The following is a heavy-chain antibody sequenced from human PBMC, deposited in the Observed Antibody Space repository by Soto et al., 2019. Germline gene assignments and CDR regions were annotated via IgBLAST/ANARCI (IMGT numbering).Heavy chain of an antibody. CDR3: VGFLRCRHQSSFDF. V-gene: IGHV3-23*01. J-gene: IGHJ5*01. Sequence: PRGSLRLSCAASGLTFSTYAMSWFRQAPGKGLEWVSTISGDGEITYYADSVKGRFTISRDNFKNTLYLQMNSLRSEDTAVYYCVGFLRCRHQSSFDFWGQGPL. CDR2: ISGDGEIT. D-gene: IGHD1-26*01. CDR1: GLTFSTYA.